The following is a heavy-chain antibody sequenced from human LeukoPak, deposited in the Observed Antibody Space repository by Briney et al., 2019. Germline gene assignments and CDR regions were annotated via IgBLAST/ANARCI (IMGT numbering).Heavy chain of an antibody. CDR3: AKSPPTSCYSYGYLSYYYIDV. V-gene: IGHV3-23*01. CDR2: ISGSGGSP. CDR1: GFAFSSCA. J-gene: IGHJ6*03. Sequence: GGSLRLSCAASGFAFSSCAMTWVRQALGKGLEWVSAISGSGGSPDYADSVSGRFTISRDNSKNTVYLQMNSPRAEDTATYYCAKSPPTSCYSYGYLSYYYIDVWGKGTTVTVSS. D-gene: IGHD5-18*01.